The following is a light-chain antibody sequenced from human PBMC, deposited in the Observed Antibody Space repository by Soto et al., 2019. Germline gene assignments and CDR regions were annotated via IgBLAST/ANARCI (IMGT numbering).Light chain of an antibody. Sequence: DIQMTQSPSSLSASVGDRVTITCRASQSISSYLNWYQQKPGKAPKLLIYAASNLQSGVPSRFSGSESATDFTLTISSLQPEDFATYYCQQSYSTPYTFGQGTKLQIK. V-gene: IGKV1-39*01. CDR1: QSISSY. CDR3: QQSYSTPYT. J-gene: IGKJ2*01. CDR2: AAS.